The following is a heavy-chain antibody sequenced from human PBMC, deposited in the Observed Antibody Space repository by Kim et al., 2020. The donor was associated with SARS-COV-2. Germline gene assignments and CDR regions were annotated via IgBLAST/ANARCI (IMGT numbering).Heavy chain of an antibody. J-gene: IGHJ6*01. Sequence: SETLSLTCTVSGGSISSGGYYWSWIRQHPGKGLEWIGYIYDSGSTYFNPSLKSRVTISVDTSKNQFSLKLSSVTAADTAVYYCARDGDPNWVSHYYGMDVWGQGTTATVSS. D-gene: IGHD1-1*01. CDR1: GGSISSGGYY. V-gene: IGHV4-31*03. CDR2: IYDSGST. CDR3: ARDGDPNWVSHYYGMDV.